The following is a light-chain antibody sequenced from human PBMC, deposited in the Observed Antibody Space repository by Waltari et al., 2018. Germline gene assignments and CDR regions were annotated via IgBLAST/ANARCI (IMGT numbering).Light chain of an antibody. CDR3: QQYYSYPWT. CDR2: AAS. CDR1: QGISSY. V-gene: IGKV1-8*01. Sequence: AIRMTQSPSSLSASTGDRVTITCRASQGISSYLAWYQQKPGKAPKLPIYAASTLQSGVPSRFRGSGSGTDFTLTISCLQSEDFATYYCQQYYSYPWTFGQGTKVEIK. J-gene: IGKJ1*01.